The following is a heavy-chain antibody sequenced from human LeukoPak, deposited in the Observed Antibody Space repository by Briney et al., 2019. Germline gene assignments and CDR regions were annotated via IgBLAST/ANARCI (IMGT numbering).Heavy chain of an antibody. CDR1: GFTFSSYA. Sequence: GGSLRLSCATSGFTFSSYAMSWVRQAPGKGLEWVSTISGSGGSTYYADSVKGRFTFSRDNSKSTRYLQMNSLRVEDTAVYYCAGGTGLPPANYFYYGMDVWGQGTTVTVSS. CDR2: ISGSGGST. V-gene: IGHV3-23*01. D-gene: IGHD3/OR15-3a*01. CDR3: AGGTGLPPANYFYYGMDV. J-gene: IGHJ6*02.